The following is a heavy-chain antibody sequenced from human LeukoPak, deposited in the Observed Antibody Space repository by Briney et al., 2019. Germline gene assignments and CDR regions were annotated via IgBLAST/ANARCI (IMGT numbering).Heavy chain of an antibody. D-gene: IGHD5-24*01. Sequence: ASVKVSCKASGYTFTGYYMHWVRQAPGQGLEWMGWINPNSGGTNYAQKFQGRVTMTRDTSISTAYMELSSLRSEDTAVYYCARELRRWLQYPAGYWGQGTLVTVSS. CDR2: INPNSGGT. V-gene: IGHV1-2*02. CDR3: ARELRRWLQYPAGY. CDR1: GYTFTGYY. J-gene: IGHJ4*02.